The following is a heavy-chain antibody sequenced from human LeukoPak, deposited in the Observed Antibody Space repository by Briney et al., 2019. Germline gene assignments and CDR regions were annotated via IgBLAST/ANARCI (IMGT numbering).Heavy chain of an antibody. D-gene: IGHD3-22*01. CDR3: ARDYYDSSGSDAFDS. CDR2: INPNSGGT. J-gene: IGHJ3*02. V-gene: IGHV1-2*02. Sequence: ASVKVSCKASGYTFTGYFMHWVRQAPGQGLGWWGWINPNSGGTNYAQKFQGRVTTTRDTSISTAYMELSRLRSDDTAVYYCARDYYDSSGSDAFDSWGQGTMVSVSS. CDR1: GYTFTGYF.